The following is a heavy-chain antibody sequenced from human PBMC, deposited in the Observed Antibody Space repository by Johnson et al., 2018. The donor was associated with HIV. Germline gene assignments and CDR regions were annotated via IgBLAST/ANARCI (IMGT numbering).Heavy chain of an antibody. Sequence: VQLLESGGGGVQPGRSLRLSCAASGFTFSDYYMSWIRQAPGKGLEWVSAISGSGGSTYYADSVQGRFTISRDNSKNTLYLQMNSLRAEDTAVYYCARYSSGWYGAFDIWGQGTMVTVSS. CDR3: ARYSSGWYGAFDI. D-gene: IGHD6-19*01. V-gene: IGHV3-23*01. CDR2: ISGSGGST. J-gene: IGHJ3*02. CDR1: GFTFSDYY.